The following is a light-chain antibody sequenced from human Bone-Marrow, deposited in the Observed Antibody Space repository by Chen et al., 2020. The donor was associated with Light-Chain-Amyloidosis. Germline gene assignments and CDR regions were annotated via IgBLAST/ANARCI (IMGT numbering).Light chain of an antibody. CDR2: GSS. J-gene: IGKJ4*01. V-gene: IGKV3-20*01. Sequence: VLTLSPCPLSLSAGEGANLSCRASQTISSNYLTWYQQKFGQAPRLLIYGSSSRATGIPDRFTGSGSGTDFTLTINRLEPEDFAMYYCQQYGTSPLTFGGGTKVEIK. CDR3: QQYGTSPLT. CDR1: QTISSNY.